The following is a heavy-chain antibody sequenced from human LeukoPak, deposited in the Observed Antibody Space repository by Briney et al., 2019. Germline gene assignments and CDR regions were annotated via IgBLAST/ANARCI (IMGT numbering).Heavy chain of an antibody. J-gene: IGHJ4*02. D-gene: IGHD6-19*01. CDR2: IYYSGST. CDR1: GGSISSSSYY. Sequence: SETLSLTCTVSGGSISSSSYYWGWIRQPPGKGLEWIGSIYYSGSTYYNPSLKSRVTISVDTSKNQFSLKLSSVTAADTAVYYCARDARGWNHLGDFDYWGQGTLVTVSS. V-gene: IGHV4-39*02. CDR3: ARDARGWNHLGDFDY.